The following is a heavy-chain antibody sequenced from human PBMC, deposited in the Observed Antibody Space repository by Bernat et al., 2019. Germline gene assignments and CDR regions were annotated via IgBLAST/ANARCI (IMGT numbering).Heavy chain of an antibody. V-gene: IGHV3-74*02. CDR2: INSDGSST. CDR1: GFTFSSYG. CDR3: ARDQQFPVITFGGVTDAFDI. Sequence: VQLVESGGGVVQPGGSLRLSCAASGFTFSSYGMHWVRQAPGKGLVWVSRINSDGSSTSYADSVKGRFTISRDNAKNTLYLQMNSLRAEDTAVYYCARDQQFPVITFGGVTDAFDIWGQGTMVTVSS. D-gene: IGHD3-16*01. J-gene: IGHJ3*02.